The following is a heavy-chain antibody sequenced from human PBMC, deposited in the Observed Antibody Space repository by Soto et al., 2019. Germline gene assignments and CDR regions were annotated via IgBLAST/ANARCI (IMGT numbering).Heavy chain of an antibody. CDR1: GASIPFGGYS. V-gene: IGHV4-30-2*01. CDR2: INHLETT. CDR3: ARGGGSDSFDY. Sequence: LSLTCTVSGASIPFGGYSWSWIRQTPGKGLEWIGYINHLETTFYNPSFESRLTLSIDRAKNQFSLKLHSMSAADRAVYFCARGGGSDSFDYWGQGILVTVSS. D-gene: IGHD1-26*01. J-gene: IGHJ4*02.